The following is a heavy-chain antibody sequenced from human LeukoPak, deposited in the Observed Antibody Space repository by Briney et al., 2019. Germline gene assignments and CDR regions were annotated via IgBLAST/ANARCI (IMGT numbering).Heavy chain of an antibody. V-gene: IGHV6-1*01. CDR3: ARYNWNDVAVDY. Sequence: SQTLSLTCAISGDSVSSNSAAWNWIRQSPSRGLEWLGRTYYRSKWYNEYAVSVKSRIIINSDTSKNQFSLQLNSVTPEDTAVYYCARYNWNDVAVDYWGQGTLVTVSS. D-gene: IGHD1-20*01. CDR2: TYYRSKWYN. CDR1: GDSVSSNSAA. J-gene: IGHJ4*02.